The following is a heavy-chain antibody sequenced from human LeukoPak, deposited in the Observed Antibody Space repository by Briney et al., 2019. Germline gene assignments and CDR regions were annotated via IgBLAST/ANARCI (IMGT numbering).Heavy chain of an antibody. CDR2: IYHNGRT. V-gene: IGHV4-38-2*01. Sequence: PSETLSLTCAVSDYSINSAYYWGWIRQYPGQGLEWIGTIYHNGRTYYNPSLKSQITISVDTSKHQFSLKVNSVTAADTAVYYCARMGTKSASVDFWGQGILATVSS. J-gene: IGHJ4*02. CDR1: DYSINSAYY. D-gene: IGHD1-7*01. CDR3: ARMGTKSASVDF.